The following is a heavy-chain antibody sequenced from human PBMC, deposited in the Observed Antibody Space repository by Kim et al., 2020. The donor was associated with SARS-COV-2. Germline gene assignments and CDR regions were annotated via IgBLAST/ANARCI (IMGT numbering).Heavy chain of an antibody. Sequence: IYNPSLKGRVTMSLDTSTNEYFLKLTSVTAADTAIYYCARGRLNFDFWGQGSQVTVSS. J-gene: IGHJ4*02. V-gene: IGHV4-34*01. CDR3: ARGRLNFDF.